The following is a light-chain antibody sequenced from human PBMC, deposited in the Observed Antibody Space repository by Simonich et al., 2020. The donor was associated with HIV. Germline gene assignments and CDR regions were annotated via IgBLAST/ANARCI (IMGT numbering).Light chain of an antibody. CDR2: WAS. Sequence: DIVMTQSPDSLAVSLGERATINCKSGQSVLYSSNNKNYLAWYQQKPGQPPKLLIYWASTRESGVPDRFSGSGSGTDFTLTISSLQAEDVAVYYCQQYYSTPRTFGQGTKVGIK. CDR1: QSVLYSSNNKNY. V-gene: IGKV4-1*01. J-gene: IGKJ1*01. CDR3: QQYYSTPRT.